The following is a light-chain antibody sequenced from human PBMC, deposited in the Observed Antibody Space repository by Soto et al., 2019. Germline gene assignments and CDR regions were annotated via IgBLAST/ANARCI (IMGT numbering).Light chain of an antibody. CDR2: AAS. Sequence: DIQMTQSPSSLSASVGDRVTITCRASQSISIYLNWYQQKPGEAPNLLIYAASSLQSGVPSRFSGSGSGTDFTLTISSLQPEDFATYYCQQSYSPSLTYSTSLTFGGGTKVEIK. V-gene: IGKV1-39*01. J-gene: IGKJ4*01. CDR3: QQSYSPSLTYSTSLT. CDR1: QSISIY.